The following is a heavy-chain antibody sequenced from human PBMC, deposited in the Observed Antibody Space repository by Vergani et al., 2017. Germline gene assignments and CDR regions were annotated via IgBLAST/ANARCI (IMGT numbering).Heavy chain of an antibody. CDR1: GGSISSSSYY. CDR3: ARGLARRGMGQWLVLWWFDP. CDR2: IYYSGST. Sequence: QLQLQESGPGLVKPSETLSLTCTVSGGSISSSSYYWGWIRQPPGKGLEWIGSIYYSGSTYYNPSLKSRVTISVDTSKNQFSLKLSSVTAADTAVYYCARGLARRGMGQWLVLWWFDPWGQGTLVTVSS. V-gene: IGHV4-39*01. D-gene: IGHD6-19*01. J-gene: IGHJ5*02.